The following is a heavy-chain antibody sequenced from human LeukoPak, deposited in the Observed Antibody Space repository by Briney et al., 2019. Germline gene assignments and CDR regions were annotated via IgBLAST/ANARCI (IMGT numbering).Heavy chain of an antibody. CDR3: ARTASTYYYGSGALGGFDP. CDR2: INHSGST. D-gene: IGHD3-10*01. V-gene: IGHV4-34*01. J-gene: IGHJ5*02. Sequence: SETLSLTCAVYGGSFSGYYWSWIRQPPGKGLEWIGEINHSGSTNYNPSLKSRVTISVDTSKNQFSLKLSSVTAADTAVYYCARTASTYYYGSGALGGFDPWGQGTLVTVSS. CDR1: GGSFSGYY.